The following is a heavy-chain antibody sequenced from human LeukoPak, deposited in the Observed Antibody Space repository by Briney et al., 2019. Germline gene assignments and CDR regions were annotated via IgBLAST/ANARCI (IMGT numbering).Heavy chain of an antibody. CDR3: ARDKYTGYEAFDY. J-gene: IGHJ4*02. CDR2: INPNNGGT. CDR1: GYTFTGYY. V-gene: IGHV1-2*02. Sequence: ASVKVSCKASGYTFTGYYIHWVRQAPGQGLEWMGWINPNNGGTNYAQKFQGRVTMTRDTSISTAYMELNRLTSDDTAVYYCARDKYTGYEAFDYWGQGTPVTVSS. D-gene: IGHD5-12*01.